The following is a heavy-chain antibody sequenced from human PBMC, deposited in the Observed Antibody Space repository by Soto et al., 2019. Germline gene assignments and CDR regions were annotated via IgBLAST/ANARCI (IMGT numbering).Heavy chain of an antibody. V-gene: IGHV3-30*18. CDR2: ISYDGSNK. D-gene: IGHD2-15*01. J-gene: IGHJ2*01. CDR1: GFTFSSYG. CDR3: AKALCSGGSCYSESVRYFDL. Sequence: QVQLVESGGGVVQPGRSLRLSCAASGFTFSSYGMHWVRQAPGKGLEWVAVISYDGSNKYYADSVKGRFTISRDNSKNTLYLQMNSLRAEDTAVYYCAKALCSGGSCYSESVRYFDLWGRGTLVTVSS.